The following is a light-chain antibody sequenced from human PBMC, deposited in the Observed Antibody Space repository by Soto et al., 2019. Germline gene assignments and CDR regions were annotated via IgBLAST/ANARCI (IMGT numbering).Light chain of an antibody. CDR3: QQYGDSPLT. CDR1: QTVTSATS. CDR2: GAH. V-gene: IGKV3-20*01. J-gene: IGKJ4*01. Sequence: VLTQSPGTLSLSPGERATLSCRASQTVTSATSLAWYQQKPGQAPKLLIYGAHNRAAGVPDRFSGSGSGTEFTLTISRLEPEDFAVYYCQQYGDSPLTFGGGTRVETK.